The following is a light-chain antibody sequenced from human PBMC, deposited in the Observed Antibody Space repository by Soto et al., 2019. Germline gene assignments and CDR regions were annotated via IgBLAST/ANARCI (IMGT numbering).Light chain of an antibody. CDR1: QSVSSN. V-gene: IGKV3-15*01. J-gene: IGKJ1*01. Sequence: DIVLTQTPTTLSVSPGARFTLSCKASQSVSSNLAWYQKKVGQAPRLLIYGASTRATGIPARFSGSGSGTEFTLTISSLQSEDLAVYYCQQYNNWPQWTFGQGTKVDIK. CDR3: QQYNNWPQWT. CDR2: GAS.